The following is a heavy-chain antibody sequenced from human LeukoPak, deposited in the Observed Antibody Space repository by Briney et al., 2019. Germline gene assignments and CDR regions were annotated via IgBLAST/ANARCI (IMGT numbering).Heavy chain of an antibody. Sequence: ASVKVSCKASGGTFSSYAISWVRQAPGQGLEWMGRIIPILGIANYAQKFQGRVTITADKSTSTAYMELSSLRSEDTAVYYCAREEIDCSSTSCYNGYWFDPWGQGTLVTVSS. V-gene: IGHV1-69*04. J-gene: IGHJ5*02. CDR2: IIPILGIA. D-gene: IGHD2-2*02. CDR3: AREEIDCSSTSCYNGYWFDP. CDR1: GGTFSSYA.